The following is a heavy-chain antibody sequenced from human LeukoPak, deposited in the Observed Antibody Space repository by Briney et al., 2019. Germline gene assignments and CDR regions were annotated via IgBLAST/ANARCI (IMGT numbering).Heavy chain of an antibody. CDR2: ISYDENDK. Sequence: GRSLRLSCAASKFTFAAYDMHWVRQAPGKGLEWVAVISYDENDKYYAGSVKGRFTISRDNAKNTLYLQMNSLRSEDTAVYYCAKGPDRSGLYSLDYWGQGTLITASS. J-gene: IGHJ4*02. V-gene: IGHV3-30*18. CDR3: AKGPDRSGLYSLDY. D-gene: IGHD3-22*01. CDR1: KFTFAAYD.